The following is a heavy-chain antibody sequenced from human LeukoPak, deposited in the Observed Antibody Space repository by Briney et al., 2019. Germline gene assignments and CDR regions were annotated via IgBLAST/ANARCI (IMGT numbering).Heavy chain of an antibody. J-gene: IGHJ3*02. Sequence: PGGSLRLSCAASGFTFSDYYMSWIRQAPGKGLEWVSYISSSGSTIYYADSVKGRFAISRDNAKNSLYLQMNSLRSDDTAVYYCARVREDYGDYPLEGAFDIWGQGTMVTVSS. CDR2: ISSSGSTI. D-gene: IGHD4-17*01. V-gene: IGHV3-11*01. CDR1: GFTFSDYY. CDR3: ARVREDYGDYPLEGAFDI.